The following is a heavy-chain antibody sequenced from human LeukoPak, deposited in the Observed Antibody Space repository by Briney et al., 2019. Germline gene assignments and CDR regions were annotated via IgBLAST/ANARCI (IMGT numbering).Heavy chain of an antibody. D-gene: IGHD1-1*01. CDR1: GGTFSSYA. V-gene: IGHV1-69*05. Sequence: WASVKVSCKASGGTFSSYAISWVRQAPGQGLEWMGGIIPIFGTASYAQKFQGRVTITTDESTSTAYMELSSLRSEDTAVYYCARGAGTIMYYYYMDVWGKGTTVTVSS. J-gene: IGHJ6*03. CDR3: ARGAGTIMYYYYMDV. CDR2: IIPIFGTA.